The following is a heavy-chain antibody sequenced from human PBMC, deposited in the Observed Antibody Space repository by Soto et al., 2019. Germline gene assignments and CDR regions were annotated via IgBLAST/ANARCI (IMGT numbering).Heavy chain of an antibody. J-gene: IGHJ6*03. V-gene: IGHV4-34*01. Sequence: SETLSLTCAVYGGSFSGYYWSWIRQPPGKGLEWIGEINHSGSTNYNPSLKSRVTISVDTSKNQFSLKLSSVTAADTAVYYCARDLYYYYMDVWGKGTTVTVSS. CDR3: ARDLYYYYMDV. CDR2: INHSGST. CDR1: GGSFSGYY.